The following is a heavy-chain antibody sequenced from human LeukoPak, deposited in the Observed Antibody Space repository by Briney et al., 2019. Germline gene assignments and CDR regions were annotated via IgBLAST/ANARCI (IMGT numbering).Heavy chain of an antibody. Sequence: GGSLRLSCAASGFTFSDYYMSWIRQAPGKGLEWVAVISYDRSNKYYADPVKGRFTISRDNSKKTLYLQVNSLRAEDTAVYYCARDSRYIVVVPSTLPPNYFFDYWGQGTLVTVSS. CDR1: GFTFSDYY. J-gene: IGHJ4*02. D-gene: IGHD2-15*01. CDR3: ARDSRYIVVVPSTLPPNYFFDY. CDR2: ISYDRSNK. V-gene: IGHV3-30-3*01.